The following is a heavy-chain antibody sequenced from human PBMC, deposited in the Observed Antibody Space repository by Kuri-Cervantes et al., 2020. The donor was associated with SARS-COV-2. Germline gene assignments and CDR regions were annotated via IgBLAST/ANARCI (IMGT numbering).Heavy chain of an antibody. J-gene: IGHJ5*02. V-gene: IGHV1-8*01. CDR2: MNPNSGNT. D-gene: IGHD2-2*01. Sequence: ASVKVSCKASGYTFTSYDINWVRQATGQGLEWMGWMNPNSGNTGYAQKFQGRVTMTRNTSISTAYMELSSLRSEDTAVYYCARGGIVVVPAASSLNWFDPWGQGTLVTVSS. CDR1: GYTFTSYD. CDR3: ARGGIVVVPAASSLNWFDP.